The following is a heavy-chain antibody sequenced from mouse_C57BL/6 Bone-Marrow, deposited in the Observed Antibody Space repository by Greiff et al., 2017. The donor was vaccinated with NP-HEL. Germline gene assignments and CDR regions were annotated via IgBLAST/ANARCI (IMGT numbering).Heavy chain of an antibody. D-gene: IGHD2-4*01. Sequence: QVQLQQPGAELVKPGASVKLSCKASGYTFTSYWMHWVKQRPGQGLEWIGMIHPNSGSTNYNEKFKSKATLTVDKSSSTAYMQLSSLTSEDSAVYYCAKGGGLRYYYAMDYWGQGTSVTVSS. CDR3: AKGGGLRYYYAMDY. V-gene: IGHV1-64*01. CDR1: GYTFTSYW. J-gene: IGHJ4*01. CDR2: IHPNSGST.